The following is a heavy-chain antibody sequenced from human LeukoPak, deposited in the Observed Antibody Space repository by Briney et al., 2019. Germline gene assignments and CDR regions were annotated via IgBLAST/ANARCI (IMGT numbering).Heavy chain of an antibody. Sequence: PGGSLRLPCAASGFTFSSYSMNWVRQAPGKGLEWVSSISSSSSYIYYADSVKGRFTISRDNAKNSLYLQMNSLRAEDTAVYCCAREMATASRAFDIWGQGTMVTVSS. CDR3: AREMATASRAFDI. V-gene: IGHV3-21*01. D-gene: IGHD5-24*01. J-gene: IGHJ3*02. CDR2: ISSSSSYI. CDR1: GFTFSSYS.